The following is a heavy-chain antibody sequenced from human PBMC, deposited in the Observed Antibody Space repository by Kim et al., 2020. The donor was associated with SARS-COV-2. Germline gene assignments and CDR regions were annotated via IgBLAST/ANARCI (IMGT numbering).Heavy chain of an antibody. V-gene: IGHV1-69*04. CDR3: ARGAPVGLYYYYGMDV. Sequence: SVKVSCKASGGTFSSYAISWVRQAPGQGLEWMGRIIPILGIANYAQKFQGRVTITADKSTSTAYMELSSLRSEDTAVYYCARGAPVGLYYYYGMDVWGQ. J-gene: IGHJ6*02. CDR1: GGTFSSYA. CDR2: IIPILGIA. D-gene: IGHD2-15*01.